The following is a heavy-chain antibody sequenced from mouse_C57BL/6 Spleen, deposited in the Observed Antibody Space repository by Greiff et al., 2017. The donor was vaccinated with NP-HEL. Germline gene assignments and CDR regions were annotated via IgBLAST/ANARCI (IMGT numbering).Heavy chain of an antibody. J-gene: IGHJ2*01. Sequence: QVQLQQSGPELVKPGASVKISCKASGYAFSSSWMNWVKQRPGKGLEWIGRIYPGDGDTNYNGKFKGKATLTADKSSSTAYMQLSSLTSEDSAVYFCAGHYYGSRDYWGQGTTLTVSS. CDR2: IYPGDGDT. CDR3: AGHYYGSRDY. D-gene: IGHD1-1*01. CDR1: GYAFSSSW. V-gene: IGHV1-82*01.